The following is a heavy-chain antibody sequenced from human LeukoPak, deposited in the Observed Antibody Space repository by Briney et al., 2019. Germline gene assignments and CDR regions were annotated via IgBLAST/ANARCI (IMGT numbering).Heavy chain of an antibody. J-gene: IGHJ5*02. CDR2: IYWDDDK. CDR1: GFSLSTSGVG. V-gene: IGHV2-5*02. D-gene: IGHD3-10*01. Sequence: SGPTLVNPTQTLTLTCTFSGFSLSTSGVGVGWIRQPPGKALEWLALIYWDDDKRYSPSLKSRLTITKDTSKNQVVLTMTSMDPVDTATYYCAHSRITMVRGVIATPPDNWFDPWGQGTLVTVSS. CDR3: AHSRITMVRGVIATPPDNWFDP.